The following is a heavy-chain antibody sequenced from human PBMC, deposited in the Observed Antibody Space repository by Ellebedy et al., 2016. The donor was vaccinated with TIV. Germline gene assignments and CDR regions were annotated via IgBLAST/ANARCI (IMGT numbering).Heavy chain of an antibody. CDR3: ATDGSYGDYRSPTHAFEM. Sequence: GGSLRLSCAASGFSFRSYWMTWVRQAPGKGLQWVANMNQDGSDKYYVDSVRGRFTISRDNAKRTLDLQMNGLRAEDTAIYYCATDGSYGDYRSPTHAFEMWGQGTLVTVSS. V-gene: IGHV3-7*01. CDR2: MNQDGSDK. J-gene: IGHJ3*02. CDR1: GFSFRSYW. D-gene: IGHD3-16*01.